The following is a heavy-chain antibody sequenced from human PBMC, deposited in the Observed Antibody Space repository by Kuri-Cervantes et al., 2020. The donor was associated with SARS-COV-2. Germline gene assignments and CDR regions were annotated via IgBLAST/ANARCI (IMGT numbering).Heavy chain of an antibody. V-gene: IGHV3-21*01. J-gene: IGHJ3*02. CDR3: ARADLSDFAFDI. Sequence: GESLKISCAASGFIFPGSEMNWVRQAPGKGLEWVSYISSSSSYIYYADSLKGRFTISRDNAKNSLYLQMNSLRAEDTAVYYCARADLSDFAFDIWGQGTMVTVSS. CDR1: GFIFPGSE. CDR2: ISSSSSYI. D-gene: IGHD2-21*01.